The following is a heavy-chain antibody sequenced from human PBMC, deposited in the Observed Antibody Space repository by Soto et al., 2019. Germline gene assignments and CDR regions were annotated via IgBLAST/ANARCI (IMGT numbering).Heavy chain of an antibody. V-gene: IGHV3-30*18. CDR1: GFTFSTYG. CDR3: AKDPDGQRKYPHFDS. CDR2: ISYDGSNK. J-gene: IGHJ5*01. Sequence: QVQLVESGGGVVQPGRSLRLSCAASGFTFSTYGMHWVRQAPGKGLEWVVVISYDGSNKYYADSVKGRFTISRNKSKKTLYLQIYSLRADDTAIYYFAKDPDGQRKYPHFDSWGQGALVTFCS. D-gene: IGHD2-2*01.